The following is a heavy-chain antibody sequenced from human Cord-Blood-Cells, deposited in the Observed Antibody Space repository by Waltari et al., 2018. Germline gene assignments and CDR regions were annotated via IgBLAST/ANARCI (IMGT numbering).Heavy chain of an antibody. CDR3: ARRVGYCSSTSCYDAFDI. D-gene: IGHD2-2*01. CDR1: GGSISSSSYY. CDR2: IYYSGRT. J-gene: IGHJ3*02. Sequence: QLQLQESGPGLVKPSETLSLTCTVSGGSISSSSYYWGWIRQPPGQGLEWIGSIYYSGRTYYNPSLKSRVTISVDTSKNQFSLKLSSVTAADTAVYYCARRVGYCSSTSCYDAFDIWGQGTMVTVSS. V-gene: IGHV4-39*01.